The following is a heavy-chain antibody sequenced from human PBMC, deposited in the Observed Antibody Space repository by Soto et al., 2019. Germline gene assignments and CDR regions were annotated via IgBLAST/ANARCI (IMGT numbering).Heavy chain of an antibody. CDR2: ISYDGSNK. D-gene: IGHD2-2*01. V-gene: IGHV3-30*18. CDR3: AKVLWKGVPAADYYYYGMDV. CDR1: GFTFSSYG. J-gene: IGHJ6*02. Sequence: GGSLRFSCAASGFTFSSYGMHWVRQAPGKGLEWVAVISYDGSNKYYADSVKGRFTISRDNSKNTLYLQMNSLRAEDTAVYYCAKVLWKGVPAADYYYYGMDVWGQGTTVTVSS.